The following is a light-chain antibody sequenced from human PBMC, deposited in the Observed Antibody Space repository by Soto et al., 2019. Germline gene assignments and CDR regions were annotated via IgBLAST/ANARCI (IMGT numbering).Light chain of an antibody. CDR3: QQYSSWPPWT. Sequence: DIQMTQSPSTLSASVGDRVTITCRASQSISSWLAWYQQKPGKAPKLLIYDASSLESGVPSRFSGSGSGTEFTLTISSLESEDSAVYYCQQYSSWPPWTFGQGTKVEIK. J-gene: IGKJ1*01. CDR1: QSISSW. V-gene: IGKV1-5*01. CDR2: DAS.